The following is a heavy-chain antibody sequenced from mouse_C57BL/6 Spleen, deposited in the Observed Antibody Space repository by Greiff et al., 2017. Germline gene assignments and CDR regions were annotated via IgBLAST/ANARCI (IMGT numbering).Heavy chain of an antibody. CDR3: ARWTLTGLSAMDY. Sequence: QVQLKQPGAELVKPGASVKLSCKASGYTFTSYWMHWVKQRPGQGLEWIGMIHPNSGSTNYNEKFKSKATLTVDKSSSTAYMQLSSLTSEDSAVYYCARWTLTGLSAMDYWGQGTSVTVSS. J-gene: IGHJ4*01. V-gene: IGHV1-64*01. D-gene: IGHD3-1*01. CDR1: GYTFTSYW. CDR2: IHPNSGST.